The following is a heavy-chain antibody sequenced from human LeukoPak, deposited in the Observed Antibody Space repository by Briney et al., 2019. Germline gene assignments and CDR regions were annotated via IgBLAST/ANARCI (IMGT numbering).Heavy chain of an antibody. CDR1: GGSISSSSYY. V-gene: IGHV4-39*07. J-gene: IGHJ4*02. CDR2: IYYSGST. D-gene: IGHD3-10*01. Sequence: SETLSLTCTVSGGSISSSSYYWGWIRQPPGKGLEWIGSIYYSGSTYYNPSLKSRVTISVDTSKNQFSLKLSSVTAADTAVYYCARGPDYYGSGSVSDYWGQGTLVTVSS. CDR3: ARGPDYYGSGSVSDY.